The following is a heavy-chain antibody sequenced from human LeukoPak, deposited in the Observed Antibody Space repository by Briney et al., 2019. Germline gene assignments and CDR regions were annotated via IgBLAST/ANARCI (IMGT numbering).Heavy chain of an antibody. J-gene: IGHJ6*03. V-gene: IGHV4-38-2*02. CDR1: GYSISNGYY. CDR2: IYHTGST. D-gene: IGHD2-15*01. Sequence: RPSETLSLTCTVSGYSISNGYYWGWIRQPPGKGLEWIGTIYHTGSTYYNPSLKSRVTISVDTSKNQFSLKLSSVTAADTAVYYCARTTEGYCRGRSCYSYYYYMEVWGKGTTVTVSS. CDR3: ARTTEGYCRGRSCYSYYYYMEV.